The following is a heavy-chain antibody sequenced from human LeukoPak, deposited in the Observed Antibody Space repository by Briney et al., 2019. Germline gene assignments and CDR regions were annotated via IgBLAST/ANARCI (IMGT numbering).Heavy chain of an antibody. V-gene: IGHV3-9*01. J-gene: IGHJ4*02. CDR3: AKDRRNDFDY. CDR1: GFTFDDYA. CDR2: ISGNSGSI. Sequence: GGSLRLSCAASGFTFDDYAMHWVRQAPGKGLEWVSGISGNSGSIGYADSVKGRFTISRDNAKNSLYLQMNSLRAEDTALYYCAKDRRNDFDYWGQGTLVTVSS. D-gene: IGHD1-14*01.